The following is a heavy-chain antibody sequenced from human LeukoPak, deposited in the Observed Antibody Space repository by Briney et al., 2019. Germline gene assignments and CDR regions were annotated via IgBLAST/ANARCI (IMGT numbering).Heavy chain of an antibody. D-gene: IGHD5-24*01. V-gene: IGHV4-61*01. J-gene: IGHJ4*02. CDR3: ARASRRDGSPIDY. CDR1: GGSVSSGSYY. Sequence: SETLSLTCTVSGGSVSSGSYYWSWLRQPPGKGLEWIGYIYYSGSTNYNPSLKSRVTISVDTSKNQFSLKLSSVTAADTAVYYCARASRRDGSPIDYWGQGTLVTVSS. CDR2: IYYSGST.